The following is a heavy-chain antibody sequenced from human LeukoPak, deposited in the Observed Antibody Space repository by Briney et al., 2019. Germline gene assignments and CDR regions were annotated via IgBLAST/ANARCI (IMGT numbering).Heavy chain of an antibody. J-gene: IGHJ4*02. CDR3: ARSPGIAAAGEDHYFDY. CDR2: IYSSGTT. CDR1: GGSITSKTYS. V-gene: IGHV4-39*02. D-gene: IGHD6-13*01. Sequence: SETLSLTCTVSGGSITSKTYSWGWIRQPPGKGLEWIGTIYSSGTTYYIPSLKSRVTLSVDTSESHFSLKLSSVTATDTAVYYCARSPGIAAAGEDHYFDYWGQGTLVTVSS.